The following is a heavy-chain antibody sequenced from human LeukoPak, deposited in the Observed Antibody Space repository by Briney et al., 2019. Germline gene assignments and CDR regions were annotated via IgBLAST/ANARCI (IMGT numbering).Heavy chain of an antibody. CDR2: INHNGNVN. V-gene: IGHV3-7*03. D-gene: IGHD3-16*01. Sequence: GGSLRLSCAASGSTFSSYWMNWARQAPGKGLEWVASINHNGNVNYYVDSVKGRFTISRDNAKNSLYLQMSNLRAEDTAVYFCARGGGLDVWGQGATVTVSS. CDR1: GSTFSSYW. CDR3: ARGGGLDV. J-gene: IGHJ6*02.